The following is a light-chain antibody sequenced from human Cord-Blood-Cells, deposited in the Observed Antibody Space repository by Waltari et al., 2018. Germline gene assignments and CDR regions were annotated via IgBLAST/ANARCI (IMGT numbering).Light chain of an antibody. Sequence: ILLTQSPGTLSLSPGERATLSCRASQSVSSSYLAWYQQKPGQAPRLLIYGASSRATGIPDRFSGSGSGTDFTLTISRLEPEDFAVYYCQQYGSSPWTFGQGTKVEIK. CDR1: QSVSSSY. J-gene: IGKJ1*01. CDR3: QQYGSSPWT. CDR2: GAS. V-gene: IGKV3-20*01.